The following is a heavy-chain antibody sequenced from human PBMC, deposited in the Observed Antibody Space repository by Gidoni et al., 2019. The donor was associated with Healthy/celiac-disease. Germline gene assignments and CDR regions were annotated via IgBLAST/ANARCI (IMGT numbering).Heavy chain of an antibody. CDR1: GFTFSSYA. CDR3: ARPPTGSSGLENNWFDP. Sequence: QVQLVESGGGVVQPGRSLRLSCAASGFTFSSYAMHWVRQAPGKGLEWVAVISYDGSNKYYADSVKGRFTISRDNSKNTLYLQMNSLRAEDTALYYCARPPTGSSGLENNWFDPWGQGTLVTVSS. V-gene: IGHV3-30-3*01. D-gene: IGHD3-22*01. CDR2: ISYDGSNK. J-gene: IGHJ5*02.